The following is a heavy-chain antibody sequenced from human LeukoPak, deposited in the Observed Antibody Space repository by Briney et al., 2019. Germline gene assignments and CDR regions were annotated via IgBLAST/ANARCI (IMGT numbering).Heavy chain of an antibody. CDR3: ARSDGYGLVGI. J-gene: IGHJ3*02. CDR2: IYSGGST. CDR1: GFTVSSNY. Sequence: GGSLRLSCAASGFTVSSNYMSWVRQAPGKGLEWVSVIYSGGSTYYADSVKGRFTISRDNSKNTLYLQMNSLRAADTAVYYCARSDGYGLVGIWGQGTMVTVSS. D-gene: IGHD3-10*01. V-gene: IGHV3-53*01.